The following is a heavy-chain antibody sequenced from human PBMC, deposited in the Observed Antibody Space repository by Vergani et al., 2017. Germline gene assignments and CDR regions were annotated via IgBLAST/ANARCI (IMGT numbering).Heavy chain of an antibody. D-gene: IGHD6-19*01. CDR2: IYYSGTT. V-gene: IGHV4-38-2*01. CDR1: GYSISSGYY. Sequence: QVQLQESGPGLVKPSETLSLTCAVSGYSISSGYYWGWIRQPPGKGLEWIGNIYYSGTTYYNPSLKSRVAISVDTSKNQFSLKLSSVTAADTAVYYCARFGGGIAVTGRAFDIWGQGTMVTVSA. J-gene: IGHJ3*02. CDR3: ARFGGGIAVTGRAFDI.